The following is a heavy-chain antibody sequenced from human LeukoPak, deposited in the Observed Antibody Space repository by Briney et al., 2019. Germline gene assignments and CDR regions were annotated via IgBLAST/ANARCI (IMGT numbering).Heavy chain of an antibody. CDR2: IYYSGST. Sequence: SETLSLTCTVSGGSISSGGYYWSWIRQHPGKGLEWIGYIYYSGSTYYNPSLKSRVTISVDTSKNQFSLKLSSVTAADTAVYYCARRHYDYVWGSYRTFDYWGQGTLVTVSS. D-gene: IGHD3-16*02. CDR3: ARRHYDYVWGSYRTFDY. CDR1: GGSISSGGYY. V-gene: IGHV4-31*03. J-gene: IGHJ4*02.